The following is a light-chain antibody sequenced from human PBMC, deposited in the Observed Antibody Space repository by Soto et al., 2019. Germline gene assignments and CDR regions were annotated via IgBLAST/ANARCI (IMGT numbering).Light chain of an antibody. CDR3: HQYDNWPKT. Sequence: EIVLTQSPAILSVSPGERATLSCRASQSISRSVAWYQQKPGQAPRLLISDASTRATGIPARFSGSGSGTEFTLTISSLQSEDFAVYYCHQYDNWPKTFGQGTRLEIK. CDR1: QSISRS. V-gene: IGKV3-15*01. CDR2: DAS. J-gene: IGKJ5*01.